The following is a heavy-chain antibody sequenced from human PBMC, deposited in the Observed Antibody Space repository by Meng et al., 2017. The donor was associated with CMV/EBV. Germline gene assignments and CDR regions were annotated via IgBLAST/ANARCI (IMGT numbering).Heavy chain of an antibody. CDR1: GFTFSSYW. CDR2: IKQDGSEK. Sequence: SCAASGFTFSSYWMSWVRQAPGKGLEWVANIKQDGSEKYYVDSVKGRFTISRDNAKNSLYLQMNSLRAEDTAVYYCARDDPMFFRFDPWGQGTLVTVSS. J-gene: IGHJ5*02. V-gene: IGHV3-7*03. D-gene: IGHD3-10*02. CDR3: ARDDPMFFRFDP.